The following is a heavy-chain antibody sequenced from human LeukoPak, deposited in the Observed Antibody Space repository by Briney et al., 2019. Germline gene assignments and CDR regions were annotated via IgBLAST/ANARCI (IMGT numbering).Heavy chain of an antibody. CDR1: GYTFTGYY. D-gene: IGHD6-13*01. CDR3: ARSRSSVLAHYYYYYMDV. Sequence: ASVKVSCKASGYTFTGYYMHWVRQAPGQGLEWMGRINPNSGGTNYAQKFHGRVTMTRDTSISTAYMALSRLRSDDTAVYYCARSRSSVLAHYYYYYMDVWGKGTTVTVSS. V-gene: IGHV1-2*06. CDR2: INPNSGGT. J-gene: IGHJ6*03.